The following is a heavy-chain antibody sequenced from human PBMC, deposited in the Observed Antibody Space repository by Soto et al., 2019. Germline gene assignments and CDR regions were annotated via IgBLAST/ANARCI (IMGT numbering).Heavy chain of an antibody. CDR2: ISYDGSNK. V-gene: IGHV3-30-3*01. CDR3: ARVEYSSSSSSPYYYYGMDV. CDR1: GFTFSSYA. D-gene: IGHD6-6*01. J-gene: IGHJ6*02. Sequence: QVQLVESGGGVVQPGRSLRLSCAASGFTFSSYAMHWVRQAPGKGLEWVAVISYDGSNKYYADSVKGRFTISRDNSKNTLYLQMNSLRAEDTAVYYCARVEYSSSSSSPYYYYGMDVWGQGTTVTVS.